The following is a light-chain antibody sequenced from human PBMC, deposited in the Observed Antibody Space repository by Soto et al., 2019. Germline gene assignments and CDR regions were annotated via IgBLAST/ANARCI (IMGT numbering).Light chain of an antibody. CDR3: QQYGSSLQRT. J-gene: IGKJ1*01. CDR2: GAS. CDR1: QRLNSSY. Sequence: EIVLTQSPGTLSLSPGKRATLSCRASQRLNSSYLAWYQKKHGQTPRLLIYGASSRATGIPDRFSGRGSGTDFARTISKLEPEDFAVYYCQQYGSSLQRTLGQGNKVEIK. V-gene: IGKV3-20*01.